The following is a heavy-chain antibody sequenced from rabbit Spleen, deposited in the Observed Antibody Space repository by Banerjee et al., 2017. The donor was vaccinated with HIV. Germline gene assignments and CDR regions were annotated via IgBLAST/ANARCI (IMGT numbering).Heavy chain of an antibody. V-gene: IGHV1S7*01. J-gene: IGHJ4*01. D-gene: IGHD8-1*01. CDR2: IDPVFGVT. Sequence: QLEESAGGLVQPGGSLKLSCKASGFTLSSYYMNWVRQAPGKGLEWIGYIDPVFGVTYYASWVNGRFTISSHNAQKTLYLDLNSLTAADTATYFCARGYADGSGLPTYYFGLWGQGTLVTVS. CDR1: GFTLSSYY. CDR3: ARGYADGSGLPTYYFGL.